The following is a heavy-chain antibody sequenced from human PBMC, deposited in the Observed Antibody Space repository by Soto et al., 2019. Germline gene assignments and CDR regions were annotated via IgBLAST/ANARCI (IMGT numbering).Heavy chain of an antibody. CDR3: ARETDVDTAMGSFYYYYGMDV. CDR2: IIPIFGTA. J-gene: IGHJ6*02. CDR1: GGTFSSYA. D-gene: IGHD5-18*01. V-gene: IGHV1-69*13. Sequence: SVKVSCKASGGTFSSYAISWVRQAPGQGLEWMGGIIPIFGTANYAQKFQGRVTITADESTSTAYMELSSLRSEDTAVYYCARETDVDTAMGSFYYYYGMDVWGQGTTVTVSS.